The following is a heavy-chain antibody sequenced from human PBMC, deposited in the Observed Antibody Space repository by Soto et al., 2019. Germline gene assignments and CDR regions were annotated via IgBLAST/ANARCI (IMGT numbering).Heavy chain of an antibody. J-gene: IGHJ5*02. CDR1: GYIFTTYY. CDR2: INPSGGST. Sequence: ASVKVSCKASGYIFTTYYIHWVRQAPGQGLEWMGGINPSGGSTSYTQNFQGRVTMTRDTSTTTVYMELSSLRSEDTAVYYCARACHENTFRCLDPWGQGNLVTGSS. D-gene: IGHD2-2*01. V-gene: IGHV1-46*01. CDR3: ARACHENTFRCLDP.